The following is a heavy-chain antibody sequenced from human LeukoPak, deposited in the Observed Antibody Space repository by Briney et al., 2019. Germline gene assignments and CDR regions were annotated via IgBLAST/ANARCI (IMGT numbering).Heavy chain of an antibody. J-gene: IGHJ4*02. CDR3: ARDRSSYYGSGSPDY. Sequence: ASVKVSCKASGYTFTSYGISWVRQAPGQGLEWMGWISAYNGNTNYAQKLQGRVTMTTDTSTSTAYMELRSLRPDDTAVYYCARDRSSYYGSGSPDYWGQGTLVTVSS. V-gene: IGHV1-18*01. CDR1: GYTFTSYG. D-gene: IGHD3-10*01. CDR2: ISAYNGNT.